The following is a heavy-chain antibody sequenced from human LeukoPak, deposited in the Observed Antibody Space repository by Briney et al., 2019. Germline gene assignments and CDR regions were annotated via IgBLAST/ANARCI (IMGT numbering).Heavy chain of an antibody. CDR1: GFTFSSNS. D-gene: IGHD4-23*01. J-gene: IGHJ2*01. CDR3: ARDYGGNSSVWYFDL. V-gene: IGHV3-21*06. Sequence: KPGGSLRLSCAASGFTFSSNSINWVRQAPGKGLEWVSSISSSSNYIYYADSVKGRFTISRDNAKNTLYLQMNSLRAEDTAVYYCARDYGGNSSVWYFDLWGRGTLVTVSS. CDR2: ISSSSNYI.